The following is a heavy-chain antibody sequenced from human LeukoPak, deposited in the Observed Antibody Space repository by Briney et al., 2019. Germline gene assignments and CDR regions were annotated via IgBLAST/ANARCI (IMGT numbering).Heavy chain of an antibody. D-gene: IGHD6-6*01. Sequence: GGSLRLSCAASGFTFSSYAMSWVRQAPEKGLEWVSAIRGGGGSTYYADSVKGRFTISRDNSKNTLYLQMNSLRAEDTAVYYCAKEVWQLVPSDYFDYWGQGTLVTVSS. J-gene: IGHJ4*02. CDR1: GFTFSSYA. V-gene: IGHV3-23*01. CDR3: AKEVWQLVPSDYFDY. CDR2: IRGGGGST.